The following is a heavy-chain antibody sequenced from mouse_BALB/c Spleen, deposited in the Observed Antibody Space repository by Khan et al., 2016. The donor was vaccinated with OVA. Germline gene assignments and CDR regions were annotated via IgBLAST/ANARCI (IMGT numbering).Heavy chain of an antibody. D-gene: IGHD1-1*01. CDR2: ISYSDST. Sequence: EVQLQESGPGLVKPSQSLSLTCTVTGYSITSNYAWNWIRQFPGNQLEWMGYISYSDSTSYNPSLKSRISITRDTSQNQFFLQLNSVTTEDTATYYCARGNYYGYYFDYWGQGTTLTVSS. CDR3: ARGNYYGYYFDY. V-gene: IGHV3-2*02. J-gene: IGHJ2*01. CDR1: GYSITSNYA.